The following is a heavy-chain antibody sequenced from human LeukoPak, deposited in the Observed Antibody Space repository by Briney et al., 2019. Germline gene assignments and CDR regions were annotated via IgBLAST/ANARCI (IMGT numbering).Heavy chain of an antibody. CDR2: IIPIFGTA. J-gene: IGHJ4*02. Sequence: GASVKVSCKASGGTFSSYAISWVRQAPGQGLEWMGGIIPIFGTANYAQKFKGRVTITADESTSTAYMELSSLRSEDTAVYYCASSRLRYFDWFGYWGQGTLVTVSS. CDR1: GGTFSSYA. CDR3: ASSRLRYFDWFGY. D-gene: IGHD3-9*01. V-gene: IGHV1-69*13.